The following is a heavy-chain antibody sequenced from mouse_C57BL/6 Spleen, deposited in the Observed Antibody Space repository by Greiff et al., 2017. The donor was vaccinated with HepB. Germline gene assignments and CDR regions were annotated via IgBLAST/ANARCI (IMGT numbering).Heavy chain of an antibody. CDR1: GFTFSDFY. CDR3: ARDKDFDY. J-gene: IGHJ2*01. CDR2: SRNKANDYTT. V-gene: IGHV7-1*01. Sequence: EVKLVESGGGLVQSGRSLRLSCATSGFTFSDFYMEWVRQAPGKGLEWIAASRNKANDYTTEYSASVKGRFIVSRDTSQSILYLQMNALRAEDTAIYYCARDKDFDYWGQGTTLTVSS.